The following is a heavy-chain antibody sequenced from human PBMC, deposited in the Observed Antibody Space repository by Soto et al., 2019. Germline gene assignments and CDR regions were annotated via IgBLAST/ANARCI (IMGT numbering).Heavy chain of an antibody. CDR3: AKGGNFDVMVTLDY. CDR2: ISGSGGST. J-gene: IGHJ4*02. CDR1: GFTFSSYA. D-gene: IGHD2-21*02. Sequence: EVQLLESGGGLVQPGGPLRLSCAASGFTFSSYAMSWVRHAPGKGLEWVSAISGSGGSTYYADSVKGRFTISRDNSKNTLYLQMNSLRAEDTAVYYCAKGGNFDVMVTLDYWGQGTLVTVSS. V-gene: IGHV3-23*01.